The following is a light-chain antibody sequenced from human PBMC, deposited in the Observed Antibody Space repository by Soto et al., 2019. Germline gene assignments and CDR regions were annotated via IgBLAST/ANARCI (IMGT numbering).Light chain of an antibody. V-gene: IGKV1-39*01. CDR1: QSISSY. CDR3: QQYNSYPRT. J-gene: IGKJ1*01. Sequence: DIQITQSPSSLSASVGDRDTITCRASQSISSYLNWYQQKPGKAPKLLIHAASSLESGVPSRFSGSGSGTDFTLTISSLQPDDFATYYCQQYNSYPRTFGQGTKV. CDR2: AAS.